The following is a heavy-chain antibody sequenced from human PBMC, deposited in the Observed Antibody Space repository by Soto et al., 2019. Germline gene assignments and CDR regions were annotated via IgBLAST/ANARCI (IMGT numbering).Heavy chain of an antibody. CDR3: AKAHGWELDVPFDY. J-gene: IGHJ4*02. Sequence: LRLSCAASVFTFSSYGMHWVRQAPGKGLEWVAVISYDGSNKYYADSVKGRFTISRDNSKNTLYLQMNSLRAEDTAVYYCAKAHGWELDVPFDYWGQGTLVTVSS. CDR1: VFTFSSYG. CDR2: ISYDGSNK. V-gene: IGHV3-30*18. D-gene: IGHD1-26*01.